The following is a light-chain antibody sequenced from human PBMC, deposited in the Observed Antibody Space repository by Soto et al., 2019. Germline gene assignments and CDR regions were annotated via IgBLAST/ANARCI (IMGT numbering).Light chain of an antibody. J-gene: IGKJ5*01. Sequence: QMTQSPSSLSASVGDRVTITCRASQDIRNDLGWYQQKPGKAPRLLIYAASILQSGVPSRFSGSGSGTEFTLTISSLQPEDFATYYCQQLNSYPSITFGQGTRLEIK. CDR1: QDIRND. CDR3: QQLNSYPSIT. V-gene: IGKV1-17*01. CDR2: AAS.